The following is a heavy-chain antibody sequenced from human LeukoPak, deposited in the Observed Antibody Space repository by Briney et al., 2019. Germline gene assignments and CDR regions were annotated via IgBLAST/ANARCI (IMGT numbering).Heavy chain of an antibody. CDR2: IIPIFGTA. J-gene: IGHJ5*02. D-gene: IGHD3-3*01. Sequence: GASVKVSCKASGGTFSSYAISWVRQAPGQGLEWMGGIIPIFGTANYAQKFQGRVTITADKSTSTAYMELSSLRSEDTAVYYFARDGPDSNWFDPWGQGTLVTVSS. CDR1: GGTFSSYA. V-gene: IGHV1-69*06. CDR3: ARDGPDSNWFDP.